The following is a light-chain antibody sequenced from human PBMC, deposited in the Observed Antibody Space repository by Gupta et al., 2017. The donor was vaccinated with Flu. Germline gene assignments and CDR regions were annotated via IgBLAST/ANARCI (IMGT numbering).Light chain of an antibody. V-gene: IGKV3-20*01. J-gene: IGKJ1*01. CDR1: QSVSSSY. CDR2: GAS. Sequence: EIVLTQSPGTLSLSPGERATLSCRASQSVSSSYLAWYQQKPSQSPRLLIYGASSRATGIPDRFSGSGSGTDFPLTISSLEPGDFAVYYCQQYGSSFWTFGQGTKVEIK. CDR3: QQYGSSFWT.